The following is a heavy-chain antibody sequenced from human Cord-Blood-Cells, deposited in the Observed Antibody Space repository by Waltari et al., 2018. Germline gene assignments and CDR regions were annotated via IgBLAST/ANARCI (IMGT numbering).Heavy chain of an antibody. V-gene: IGHV4-34*01. CDR1: GGSFSGYY. D-gene: IGHD7-27*01. CDR3: ARGRGQLGIMDAFDI. Sequence: QVQLQQWGAGLLKPSETLSLTCAVYGGSFSGYYWSWIRQPPGKGLEWIGEINQSGSTNYNPSLKSRVTISVDTSKNQFSLKLSSVTAADTAVYYCARGRGQLGIMDAFDIWGQGTMVTVSS. J-gene: IGHJ3*02. CDR2: INQSGST.